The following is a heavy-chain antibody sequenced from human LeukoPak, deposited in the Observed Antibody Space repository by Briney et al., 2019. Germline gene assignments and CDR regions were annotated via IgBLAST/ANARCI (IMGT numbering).Heavy chain of an antibody. CDR1: GGSFSGYY. CDR2: INHSGST. J-gene: IGHJ4*02. Sequence: PSETLSLTCAVYGGSFSGYYWSWIRQPPGKGLEWIGEINHSGSTNYNPSLKSRVTISVDTSKNQSSLKLSSVTAADTAVYYCARRPGWYDSSGYYQYWGQGTLVTVSS. V-gene: IGHV4-34*01. D-gene: IGHD3-22*01. CDR3: ARRPGWYDSSGYYQY.